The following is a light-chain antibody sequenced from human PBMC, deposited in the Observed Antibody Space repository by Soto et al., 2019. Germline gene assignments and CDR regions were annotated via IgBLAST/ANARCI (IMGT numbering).Light chain of an antibody. J-gene: IGKJ5*01. Sequence: IQVTQNPSSLSASVGDRVIITCRASQTIASYLNWYQQKPGKAPKFLIYAASSLQSGVPSRFSGSGSGTDFTLTISSLQPEDFATYFCQQSYSTPITFGQRRLPAVK. V-gene: IGKV1-39*01. CDR1: QTIASY. CDR2: AAS. CDR3: QQSYSTPIT.